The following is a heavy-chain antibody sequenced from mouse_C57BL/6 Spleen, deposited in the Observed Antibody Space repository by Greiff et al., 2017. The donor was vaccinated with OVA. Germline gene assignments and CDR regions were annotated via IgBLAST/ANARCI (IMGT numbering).Heavy chain of an antibody. J-gene: IGHJ2*01. V-gene: IGHV1-63*01. CDR1: GYTFTNYW. Sequence: VQLKQSGAELVRPGTSVKMSCKASGYTFTNYWIGWAKQRPGHGLEWIGDIYPGGGYTNYNEKFKGKATLTADKSSSTAYMQFSSLTSEDSAIYYCARVENGSSRDYWGQGTTLTVSS. CDR2: IYPGGGYT. D-gene: IGHD1-1*01. CDR3: ARVENGSSRDY.